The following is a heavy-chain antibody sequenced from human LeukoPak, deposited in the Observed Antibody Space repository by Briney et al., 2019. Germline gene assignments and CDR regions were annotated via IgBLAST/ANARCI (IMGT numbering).Heavy chain of an antibody. CDR1: GGSISTYY. D-gene: IGHD6-13*01. J-gene: IGHJ4*02. Sequence: SETLSLTSTVSGGSISTYYWSWIRQPPGKALEWIGYIYYSGSTNYNPSLKSRVTISVDTSKNQFSLKLSSVTAADTAVYYCARDILATSIAAPYYWGQGTLVTVSS. CDR3: ARDILATSIAAPYY. CDR2: IYYSGST. V-gene: IGHV4-59*01.